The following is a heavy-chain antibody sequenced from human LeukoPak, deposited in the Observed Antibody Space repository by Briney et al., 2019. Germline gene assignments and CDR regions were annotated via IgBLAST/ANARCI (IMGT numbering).Heavy chain of an antibody. J-gene: IGHJ4*02. CDR1: GYTFTSYG. Sequence: ASVKVSCKASGYTFTSYGISWVRQVPGQGLEWMGWISAYNGNTNYAQKLQGRVTMTTDTSTSTAYMELRSLRSDDTAVYYCARGLYYDFWSGYPDYWGQGTLVTVSS. CDR3: ARGLYYDFWSGYPDY. V-gene: IGHV1-18*01. D-gene: IGHD3-3*01. CDR2: ISAYNGNT.